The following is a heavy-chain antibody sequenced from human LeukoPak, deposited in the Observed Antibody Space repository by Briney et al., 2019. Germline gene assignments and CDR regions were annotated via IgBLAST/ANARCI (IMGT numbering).Heavy chain of an antibody. Sequence: GGSLRLSCAASGFTFSSYAMHWVRQAPGKGLEWVAVISYDGSNKYYADSVKGRFTISRDDAKNSLYLQMNSLRAEDTAVYYCARDPSSGWYLKGWFDPWGQGTLVTVSS. J-gene: IGHJ5*02. V-gene: IGHV3-30*04. CDR2: ISYDGSNK. CDR1: GFTFSSYA. CDR3: ARDPSSGWYLKGWFDP. D-gene: IGHD6-19*01.